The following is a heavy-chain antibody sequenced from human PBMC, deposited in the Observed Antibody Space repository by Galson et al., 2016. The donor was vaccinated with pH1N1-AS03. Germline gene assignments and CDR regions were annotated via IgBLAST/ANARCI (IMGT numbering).Heavy chain of an antibody. CDR1: GFTFSTYW. Sequence: LRLSCAASGFTFSTYWMSWVRLAPGKGLEWVASMNQGGSERYYVDSVKGRFTISRDSAKNSLNLQMNSLRAEDTALYYCIKGGAASADLFDIWGQGTMVTVSS. J-gene: IGHJ3*02. CDR2: MNQGGSER. CDR3: IKGGAASADLFDI. D-gene: IGHD3/OR15-3a*01. V-gene: IGHV3-7*03.